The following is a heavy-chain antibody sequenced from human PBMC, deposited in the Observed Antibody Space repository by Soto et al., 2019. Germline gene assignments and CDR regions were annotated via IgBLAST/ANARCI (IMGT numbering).Heavy chain of an antibody. CDR1: GFTFSSYG. V-gene: IGHV3-30*18. CDR2: ISDDGSNK. J-gene: IGHJ6*02. Sequence: QVQLVESGGGVVQPGRSLRLSCAASGFTFSSYGMHWVRQAPGKGLEWVAVISDDGSNKYYADSVKGRFTISRDNSKNTLYLQMNSLRAEDTAVYYCAKDRGPRDSGSYRRVHSGMDVWGQGTTVTGSS. D-gene: IGHD1-26*01. CDR3: AKDRGPRDSGSYRRVHSGMDV.